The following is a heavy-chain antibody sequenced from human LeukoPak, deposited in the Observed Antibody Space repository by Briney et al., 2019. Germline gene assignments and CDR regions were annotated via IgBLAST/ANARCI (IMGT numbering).Heavy chain of an antibody. V-gene: IGHV3-30-3*01. CDR2: ISYDGSNK. J-gene: IGHJ4*02. CDR1: GFTFSSYA. CDR3: AREGREGQWLVHNY. Sequence: PGGSLRLSCAASGFTFSSYAMHWVRQAPGKGLEWVAVISYDGSNKYYADSVKGRFTISRDNSKNTLYLQMNSLRAEDTAVYYCAREGREGQWLVHNYWGQGTLVTVSS. D-gene: IGHD6-19*01.